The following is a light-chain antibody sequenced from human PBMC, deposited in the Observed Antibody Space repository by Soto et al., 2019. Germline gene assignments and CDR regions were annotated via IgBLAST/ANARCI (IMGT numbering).Light chain of an antibody. V-gene: IGKV3D-20*02. CDR3: QQRSNWLT. CDR2: GAS. Sequence: PVEIATLSCRASQTVSSGSLAWYLQKPGQAPRLLIYGASSRPTGVPDRFSGSGSGTDFTLTINRLEPEDFAVYYCQQRSNWLTFGQGTRLEIK. J-gene: IGKJ5*01. CDR1: QTVSSGS.